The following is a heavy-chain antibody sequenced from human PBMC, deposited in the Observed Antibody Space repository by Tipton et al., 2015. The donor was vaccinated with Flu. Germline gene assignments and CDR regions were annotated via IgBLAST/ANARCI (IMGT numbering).Heavy chain of an antibody. CDR2: IHHRGST. Sequence: TLSLTCTVSGGSISSYYWDWVRQPPGKGLEWIGNIHHRGSTYYSPSLKSRVTISMDTSKNQFSLTLISVTAADTAIYYCARDRPYGDFSETLDYWGQGMLVTISS. D-gene: IGHD4-17*01. J-gene: IGHJ4*02. V-gene: IGHV4-59*12. CDR3: ARDRPYGDFSETLDY. CDR1: GGSISSYY.